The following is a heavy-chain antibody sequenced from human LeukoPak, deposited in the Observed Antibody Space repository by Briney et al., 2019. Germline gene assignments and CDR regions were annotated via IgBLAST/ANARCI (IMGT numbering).Heavy chain of an antibody. CDR3: ARDPSRIAAAGFDY. V-gene: IGHV3-48*03. Sequence: GGSLRLSCAASGFTFSSYEMNWVRQAPGKGLEWVSYISSSGSTIYYADSVKGRFTISRDNAKNSLYLQMNSLRAEDTAVYYCARDPSRIAAAGFDYWGQGTLVTVSS. CDR1: GFTFSSYE. D-gene: IGHD6-13*01. CDR2: ISSSGSTI. J-gene: IGHJ4*02.